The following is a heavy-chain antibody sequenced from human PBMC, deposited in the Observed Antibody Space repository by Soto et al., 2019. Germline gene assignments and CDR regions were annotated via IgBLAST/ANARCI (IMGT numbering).Heavy chain of an antibody. V-gene: IGHV1-3*01. CDR2: INAGNGNT. CDR1: GYTFTSYA. D-gene: IGHD6-6*01. CDR3: ARDRGEGIAARPSNWFDP. Sequence: QVQLVQSGAEVKKPGASVKVSCKASGYTFTSYAMHWVRQAPGQRLEWMGWINAGNGNTKYSQKFQGRVTITRDPSASTAYVELSSLRSEDTAVYYCARDRGEGIAARPSNWFDPWGQGTLVTVSS. J-gene: IGHJ5*02.